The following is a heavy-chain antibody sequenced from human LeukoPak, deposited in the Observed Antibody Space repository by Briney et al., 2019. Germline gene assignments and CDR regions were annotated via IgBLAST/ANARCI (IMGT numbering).Heavy chain of an antibody. J-gene: IGHJ6*02. V-gene: IGHV4-34*01. CDR2: INHSGST. Sequence: PSETLSLTCAVYGGSFSGYYWSWIRQPPGEGLEWIGEINHSGSTNYNPSLKSRVTISVDTSKNQFSLKLSSVTAADTAVYYCARSGYSSGWYLNKDYYYYGMDVWGQGTTVTVSS. CDR1: GGSFSGYY. D-gene: IGHD6-19*01. CDR3: ARSGYSSGWYLNKDYYYYGMDV.